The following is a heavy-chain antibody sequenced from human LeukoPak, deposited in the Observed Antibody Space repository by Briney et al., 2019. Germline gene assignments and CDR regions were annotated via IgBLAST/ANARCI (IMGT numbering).Heavy chain of an antibody. CDR3: ARGSRSGGSCYDY. Sequence: GSLRLSCAASGLTFRNYDMSWIRQPPGKGLEWIGEINHSGSTNYNPSLKSRVTISVDTSKNQFSLKLSSVTAADTAVYYCARGSRSGGSCYDYWGQGTLVTVSS. V-gene: IGHV4-34*01. CDR2: INHSGST. J-gene: IGHJ4*02. D-gene: IGHD2-15*01. CDR1: GLTFRNYD.